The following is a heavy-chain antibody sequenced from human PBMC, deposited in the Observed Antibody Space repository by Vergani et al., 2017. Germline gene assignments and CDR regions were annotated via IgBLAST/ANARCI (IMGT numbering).Heavy chain of an antibody. D-gene: IGHD6-19*01. CDR2: ISGSGSST. Sequence: EVQLLESGGGLVQLGGSLRLSCAASGFTFSSYAMNWVRQAPGKGLEWVSGISGSGSSTYYADSVKGRFTISRDNSKNTLYLQMNSLRAEDTAIYYCAKGVAGPDYFDYWGQGTLVTVSS. J-gene: IGHJ4*02. CDR3: AKGVAGPDYFDY. CDR1: GFTFSSYA. V-gene: IGHV3-23*01.